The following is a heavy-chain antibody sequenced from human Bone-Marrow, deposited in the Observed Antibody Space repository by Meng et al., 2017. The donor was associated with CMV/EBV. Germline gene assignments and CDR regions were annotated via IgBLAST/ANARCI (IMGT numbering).Heavy chain of an antibody. D-gene: IGHD3-22*01. J-gene: IGHJ5*02. V-gene: IGHV5-51*01. CDR1: GYSFTSYW. CDR2: IYPGDSDT. CDR3: ARAYLEDDYYDSSGYRGWFDP. Sequence: KVSCKGSGYSFTSYWIGWVRQMPGKGLEWMGIIYPGDSDTRYSPSFQGQVTISADKSISTAYLQWSSLKASDTAVYYCARAYLEDDYYDSSGYRGWFDPWGQGTLVTVSS.